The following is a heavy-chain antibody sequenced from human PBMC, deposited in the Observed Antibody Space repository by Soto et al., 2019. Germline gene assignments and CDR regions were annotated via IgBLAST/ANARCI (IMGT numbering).Heavy chain of an antibody. CDR1: GGSFSGYY. CDR2: INHSGST. CDR3: ARGSRNTYYYGSGSYGGMDV. Sequence: PSETLSLTCAVYGGSFSGYYWSWIRQPPGKGLEWIGEINHSGSTNYNPSLKSRVTMSVDTSTNQFSLKLRSVTAADTAVYYCARGSRNTYYYGSGSYGGMDVWGQGTTVTVS. V-gene: IGHV4-34*01. J-gene: IGHJ6*02. D-gene: IGHD3-10*01.